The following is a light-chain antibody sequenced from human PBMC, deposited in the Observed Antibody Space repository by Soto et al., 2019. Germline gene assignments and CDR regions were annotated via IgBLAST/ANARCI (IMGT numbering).Light chain of an antibody. V-gene: IGLV2-14*01. J-gene: IGLJ3*02. CDR2: EVS. Sequence: QSVLTQPASVSGSPGQSITISCTGTSSDVGGYNYVSWYQQHPDIAPKLIIFEVSNRPSGVYNRFSGSKSGNTASLTISGLQAEDEADYYCSSFTSSSTLEFGGGTKVTVL. CDR3: SSFTSSSTLE. CDR1: SSDVGGYNY.